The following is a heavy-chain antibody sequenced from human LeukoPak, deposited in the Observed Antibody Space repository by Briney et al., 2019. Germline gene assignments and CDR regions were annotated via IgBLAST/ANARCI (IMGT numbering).Heavy chain of an antibody. CDR2: IYHSGST. D-gene: IGHD3-9*01. V-gene: IGHV4-4*02. CDR1: GGPISSSTW. CDR3: ARARIDWLLVFDY. J-gene: IGHJ4*02. Sequence: SETLSLTCAVSGGPISSSTWWSWVRQPPGKGLEWIGEIYHSGSTNYNPSLKSRVTISADQPKSQFSLELSSVTAADTAVYYCARARIDWLLVFDYWGQGTLVTVSS.